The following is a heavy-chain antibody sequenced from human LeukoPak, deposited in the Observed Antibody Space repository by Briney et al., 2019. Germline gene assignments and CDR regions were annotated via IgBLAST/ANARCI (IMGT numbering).Heavy chain of an antibody. CDR1: GFTFKNYA. J-gene: IGHJ4*02. D-gene: IGHD3-10*01. Sequence: GGSLRLSCAASGFTFKNYAMSWVRQAPARGLEWVASLRGDGETFYGDSVKGRFTLSRDDSRNSVYLHLNNLRVEDTAVYYRAKESWVSSADAVLWGQGTVVTVS. CDR2: LRGDGET. CDR3: AKESWVSSADAVL. V-gene: IGHV3-23*02.